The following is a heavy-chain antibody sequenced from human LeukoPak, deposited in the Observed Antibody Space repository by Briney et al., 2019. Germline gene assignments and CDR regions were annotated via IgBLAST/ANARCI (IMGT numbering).Heavy chain of an antibody. CDR3: ARADFIDAGPYLIGP. Sequence: ASVKVSCKTSGYSFTDYYIHWVRQAPGQGLEWMGWINTKSGRTSSARKFQGRVTMTRDPSITTVYMDMTWLTSDDTAIYFCARADFIDAGPYLIGPWGQGTLVTVSS. D-gene: IGHD3-3*01. CDR1: GYSFTDYY. CDR2: INTKSGRT. V-gene: IGHV1-2*02. J-gene: IGHJ5*02.